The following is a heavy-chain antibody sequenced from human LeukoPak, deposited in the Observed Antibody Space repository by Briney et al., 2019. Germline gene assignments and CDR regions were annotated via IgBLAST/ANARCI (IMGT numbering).Heavy chain of an antibody. Sequence: GGSLRLSCAASGFTFSSYWMSWVRQAPGKGLEWVANIKQDGSEKYYVDSVKGRFTISRDNAKNSLYLQMNSLRAAGTAVYYCARSMDTAMDTAPYYYYGMDVWGQGTTVTVSS. CDR3: ARSMDTAMDTAPYYYYGMDV. D-gene: IGHD5-18*01. V-gene: IGHV3-7*03. CDR1: GFTFSSYW. J-gene: IGHJ6*02. CDR2: IKQDGSEK.